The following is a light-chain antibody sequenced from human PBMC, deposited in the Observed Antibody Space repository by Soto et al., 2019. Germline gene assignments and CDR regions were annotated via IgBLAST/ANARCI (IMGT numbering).Light chain of an antibody. J-gene: IGKJ2*01. CDR3: QQYNKWLYT. CDR2: GAS. V-gene: IGKV3-15*01. CDR1: QSVSGS. Sequence: EIVMTQSPATLSVSPGERATLSCRASQSVSGSLAWYQQKPGQAPRLLFYGASTRATGVPARFSGSGSGTEFTLTISSLQSEDCAVYHCQQYNKWLYTFGQGTKLEIK.